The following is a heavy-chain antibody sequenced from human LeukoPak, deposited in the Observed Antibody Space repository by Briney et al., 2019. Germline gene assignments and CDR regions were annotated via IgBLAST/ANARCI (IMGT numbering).Heavy chain of an antibody. CDR1: GYTFTSYY. CDR2: INPSGGST. J-gene: IGHJ4*02. Sequence: ASVKVSCKASGYTFTSYYMHWVRQAPGQGLEWMGIINPSGGSTSYAQKFQGRVTMTRDTSTSTVYMELSSLRSEDTAVYNCAYRIAVAGTQFDYWGQGTLVTVSS. V-gene: IGHV1-46*01. D-gene: IGHD6-19*01. CDR3: AYRIAVAGTQFDY.